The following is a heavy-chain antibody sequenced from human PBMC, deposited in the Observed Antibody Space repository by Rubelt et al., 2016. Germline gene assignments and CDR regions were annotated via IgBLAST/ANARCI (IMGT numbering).Heavy chain of an antibody. J-gene: IGHJ4*02. Sequence: QVQLVQSGAEVKKPGASVKVSCKASGYTFTSYGISWVRQAPGQGLEWMGWISAYNGNTNYAQKLQGRVTMNTDTSTSTDYMELRSLRAEDTAVYYCARAPQVSSSPGSDYWGQGTLVTVSS. D-gene: IGHD6-6*01. V-gene: IGHV1-18*01. CDR3: ARAPQVSSSPGSDY. CDR2: ISAYNGNT. CDR1: GYTFTSYG.